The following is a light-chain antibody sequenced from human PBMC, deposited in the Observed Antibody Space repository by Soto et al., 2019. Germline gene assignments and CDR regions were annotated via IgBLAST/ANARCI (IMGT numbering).Light chain of an antibody. J-gene: IGKJ2*01. CDR3: QQYNNWPRT. Sequence: IVMTQSPATLSVSPGERATLSCRASQAISDNLAWYQHKPGQPPRLLIYDASTRATGIPARFSGGGSGTEFTLTISSLQSEDFAVYYCQQYNNWPRTFGQGTKLEIK. CDR2: DAS. CDR1: QAISDN. V-gene: IGKV3-15*01.